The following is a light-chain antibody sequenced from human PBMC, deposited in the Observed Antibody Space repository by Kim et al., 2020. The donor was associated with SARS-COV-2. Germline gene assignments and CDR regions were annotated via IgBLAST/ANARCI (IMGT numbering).Light chain of an antibody. CDR2: YDT. CDR3: QVWDTGSVHPI. V-gene: IGLV3-21*04. Sequence: SYELTQPPSVSVAPGKTARITCGENSIGLQSVHWYQQKPGQAPVLVIYYDTDRPSGIPERFSGSNSGNTATLTISRVEAGDEADYYCQVWDTGSVHPIFG. J-gene: IGLJ2*01. CDR1: SIGLQS.